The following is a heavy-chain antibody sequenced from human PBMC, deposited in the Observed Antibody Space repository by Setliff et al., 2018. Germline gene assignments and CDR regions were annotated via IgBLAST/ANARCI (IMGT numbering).Heavy chain of an antibody. V-gene: IGHV1-3*01. J-gene: IGHJ4*02. Sequence: ASVKVSCKASGYTFTSYAIHWVRQAPGQRLEWMGRINAGNGNTKYSQKFQGRVTITRDTSASTAYMELSSLRSEDTAVYYCARGGVSYYFDYWGQGTLVTVSS. CDR1: GYTFTSYA. D-gene: IGHD3-16*01. CDR2: INAGNGNT. CDR3: ARGGVSYYFDY.